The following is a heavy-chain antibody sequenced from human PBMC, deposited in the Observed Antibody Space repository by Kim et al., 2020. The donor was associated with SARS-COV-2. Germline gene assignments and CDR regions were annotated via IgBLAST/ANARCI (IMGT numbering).Heavy chain of an antibody. V-gene: IGHV1-46*01. CDR3: AREYGSGSYFLDY. D-gene: IGHD3-10*01. Sequence: YAQKFQGGVTMTRDTSTSTVYMELSSLRSEDTAVNYCAREYGSGSYFLDYWGQGTLVTVSS. J-gene: IGHJ4*02.